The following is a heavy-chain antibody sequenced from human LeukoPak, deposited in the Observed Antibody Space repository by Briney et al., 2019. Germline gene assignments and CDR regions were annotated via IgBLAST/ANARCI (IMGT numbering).Heavy chain of an antibody. CDR3: ARDRSQEFDP. CDR1: GFTFSNYA. Sequence: GGSLRLSCAASGFTFSNYAMSWVRQAPGKGLEWVSAINDSGGSTYYADSVKGRFTISRDNSKNTLYLQMNRLRPDDTAVYYCARDRSQEFDPWGQGTLVTVSS. J-gene: IGHJ5*02. CDR2: INDSGGST. D-gene: IGHD3-10*01. V-gene: IGHV3-23*01.